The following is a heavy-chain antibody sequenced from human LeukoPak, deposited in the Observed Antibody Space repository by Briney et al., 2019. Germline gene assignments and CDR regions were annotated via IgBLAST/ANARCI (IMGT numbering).Heavy chain of an antibody. D-gene: IGHD5-12*01. Sequence: GGSLRLSCAASGFTFDDYAMHWVRQAPGKGLEWVANIKYDGSEKYYADSVKGRFTISRDNAKNSMYLQMNSLRAEDTAVYYCARDSGLSGYDLLDYWGPGTLVTVSP. V-gene: IGHV3-7*01. CDR2: IKYDGSEK. CDR1: GFTFDDYA. CDR3: ARDSGLSGYDLLDY. J-gene: IGHJ4*02.